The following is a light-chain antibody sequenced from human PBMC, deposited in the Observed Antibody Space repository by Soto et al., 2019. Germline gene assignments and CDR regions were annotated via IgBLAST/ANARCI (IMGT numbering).Light chain of an antibody. Sequence: DIQMTQSPSSLSASVGDRVTIICRASQSISSYLNWYQQKPGKAPKLLIYAASSLQSGVPSRFSGSGSGTDFTLTISSLQPEDFATYYCQQSYSTPLTFGGGTKVAIK. J-gene: IGKJ4*01. V-gene: IGKV1-39*01. CDR2: AAS. CDR3: QQSYSTPLT. CDR1: QSISSY.